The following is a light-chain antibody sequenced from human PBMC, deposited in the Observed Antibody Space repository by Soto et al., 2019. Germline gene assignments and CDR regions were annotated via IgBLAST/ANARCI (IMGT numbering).Light chain of an antibody. CDR2: DAS. CDR1: QSVSSY. CDR3: QQYDNSPIT. V-gene: IGKV3-11*01. J-gene: IGKJ5*01. Sequence: EIVLTQSPATLSLSPGERATLSCRASQSVSSYLAWYQQKPGQAPTLLIYDASNRATGIPARFSGSGSGTDFTLTISRLEPEDFAVYYCQQYDNSPITFGQGTRLEI.